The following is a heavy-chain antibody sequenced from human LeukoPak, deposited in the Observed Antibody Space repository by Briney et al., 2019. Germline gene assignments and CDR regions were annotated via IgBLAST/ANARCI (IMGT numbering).Heavy chain of an antibody. V-gene: IGHV4-39*01. CDR3: ATLGDYEGGYYFDY. CDR2: LYSSGST. Sequence: SETLSLTCAVSGGSISSSNYYWGWIRQPPGKGLEWIGTLYSSGSTYYNPSLKSRVTISVDTSKNQFSLKLSSVTATDTAVYYCATLGDYEGGYYFDYWGQGTLVTVSS. D-gene: IGHD4-17*01. CDR1: GGSISSSNYY. J-gene: IGHJ4*02.